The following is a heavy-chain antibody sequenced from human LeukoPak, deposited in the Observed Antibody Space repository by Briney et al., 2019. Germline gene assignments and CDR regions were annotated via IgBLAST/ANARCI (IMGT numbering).Heavy chain of an antibody. CDR2: IWDDGTLK. V-gene: IGHV3-33*01. J-gene: IGHJ3*02. D-gene: IGHD3-22*01. CDR1: GFTFNFYG. Sequence: GGSLRLSCVASGFTFNFYGMHWVRQAPGKGLEWVAVIWDDGTLKYYSDSVKGRFNISRDNSEKMLYLEMNSLRAEDTALYFCARANQYDGTGHPHASDIWGQGTMVYVSS. CDR3: ARANQYDGTGHPHASDI.